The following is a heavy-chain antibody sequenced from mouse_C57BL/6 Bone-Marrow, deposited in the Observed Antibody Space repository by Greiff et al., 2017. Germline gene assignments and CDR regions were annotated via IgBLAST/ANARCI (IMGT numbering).Heavy chain of an antibody. J-gene: IGHJ2*01. CDR2: INPNNGGT. CDR1: GYTFTDYY. CDR3: AKSRYFDY. Sequence: EVQLQQSGPELVKPGASVKISCKASGYTFTDYYMNWVKQSHGKSLEWIGDINPNNGGTSYNQKFKGKATLTVDKSSSTAYMELRSLTSEDSAVYYCAKSRYFDYWGQGTTLTVSS. V-gene: IGHV1-26*01.